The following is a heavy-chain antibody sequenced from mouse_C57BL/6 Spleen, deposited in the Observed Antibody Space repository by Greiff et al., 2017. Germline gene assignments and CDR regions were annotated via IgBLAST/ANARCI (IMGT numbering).Heavy chain of an antibody. CDR3: ARGTGYYFDY. J-gene: IGHJ2*01. CDR1: GFTFSDYG. D-gene: IGHD3-3*01. CDR2: ISSGSSTL. Sequence: EVQGVESGGGLVKPGGSLTLSCAASGFTFSDYGLHWVRQAPEKGLEWVAYISSGSSTLSYAATVQGRFTISRDNAKNTLFLQMTSLRSEDTAMYYCARGTGYYFDYWGQGTTLTVAS. V-gene: IGHV5-17*01.